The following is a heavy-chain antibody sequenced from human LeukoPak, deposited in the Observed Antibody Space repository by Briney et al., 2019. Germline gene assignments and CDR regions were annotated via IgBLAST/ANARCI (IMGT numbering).Heavy chain of an antibody. CDR1: GGSISSYY. CDR3: ARVGVLYNWNYYWFDP. CDR2: IYYSGST. V-gene: IGHV4-39*07. Sequence: SETLSLTCTVSGGSISSYYWGWIRQPPGKGLEWIGSIYYSGSTYYNPSLKSRVTISVDTSKNQFSLKLSSVTAADTAVYYCARVGVLYNWNYYWFDPWGQGTLVTVSS. J-gene: IGHJ5*02. D-gene: IGHD1-7*01.